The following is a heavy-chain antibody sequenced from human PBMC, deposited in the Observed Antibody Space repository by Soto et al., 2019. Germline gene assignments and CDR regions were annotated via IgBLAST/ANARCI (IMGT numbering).Heavy chain of an antibody. CDR1: DGSISTYF. J-gene: IGHJ4*02. V-gene: IGHV4-4*07. CDR2: IDNSGNT. Sequence: QGQLQESGPGLVKPSETLSLTCTVSDGSISTYFFNWLRQPAGKGLEWIGRIDNSGNTNYNPSLKSRVTISAGTSRNQFSLKLNSVTAADTAVYYCARGGQDFWSGPFDYWGQGALVTVSS. D-gene: IGHD3-3*01. CDR3: ARGGQDFWSGPFDY.